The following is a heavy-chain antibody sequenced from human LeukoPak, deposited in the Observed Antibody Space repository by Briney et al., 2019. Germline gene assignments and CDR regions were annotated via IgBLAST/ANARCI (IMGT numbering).Heavy chain of an antibody. CDR1: GDSISSSY. V-gene: IGHV4-59*12. Sequence: SGTLSLTCTVSGDSISSSYWSWIRQPPNKGLEWIGYIYYSGGTKYNPSLKSRVTISLDTSKNQFSLTLTSVTAADTALYYCARSSHMTVNGRFDPWGQGTLVTVSS. CDR3: ARSSHMTVNGRFDP. J-gene: IGHJ5*02. CDR2: IYYSGGT.